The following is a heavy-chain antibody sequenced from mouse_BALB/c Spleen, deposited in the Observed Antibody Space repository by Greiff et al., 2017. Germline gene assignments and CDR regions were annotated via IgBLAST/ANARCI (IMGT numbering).Heavy chain of an antibody. D-gene: IGHD1-1*01. CDR3: ASPLYYGSSYGFAY. V-gene: IGHV1S81*02. Sequence: VQLQQPGAELVKPGASVKLSCKASGYTFTSYWMHWVKQRPGQGLEWIGEINPSNGRTNYNEKFKSKATLTVDKSSSTAYMQLSSLTSEDSAVYYCASPLYYGSSYGFAYWGQGTLVTVSA. J-gene: IGHJ3*01. CDR1: GYTFTSYW. CDR2: INPSNGRT.